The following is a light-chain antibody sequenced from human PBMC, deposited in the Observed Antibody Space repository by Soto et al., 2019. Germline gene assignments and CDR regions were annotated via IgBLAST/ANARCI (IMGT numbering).Light chain of an antibody. Sequence: QSVLTQPPSVSAAPGQKVTISCSGSSSNIENNYVSWYQQLPGTAPKLLIYDNNKRPSEIPDRFSGSKSGTSATLGITGLQTGDEADYHCGTWDSSLNGVVFGGGTKVTV. CDR2: DNN. CDR3: GTWDSSLNGVV. J-gene: IGLJ2*01. V-gene: IGLV1-51*01. CDR1: SSNIENNY.